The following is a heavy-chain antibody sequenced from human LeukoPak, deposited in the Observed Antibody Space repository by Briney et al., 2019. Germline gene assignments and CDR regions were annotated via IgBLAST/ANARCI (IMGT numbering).Heavy chain of an antibody. CDR1: GYTFTTYG. CDR2: ISAYNGNT. CDR3: ARDGDYGGNPLYYFDY. V-gene: IGHV1-18*01. D-gene: IGHD4-23*01. Sequence: GASVKVSCKASGYTFTTYGISWVRQAPGQGLEWMGWISAYNGNTNYAQKLQGRVTMTTDTSTSTAYMELRSLRSDDTAVYYCARDGDYGGNPLYYFDYWGQGTLVTVSS. J-gene: IGHJ4*02.